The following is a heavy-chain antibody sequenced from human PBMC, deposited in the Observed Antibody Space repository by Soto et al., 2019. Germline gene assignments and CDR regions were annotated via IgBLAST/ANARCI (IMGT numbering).Heavy chain of an antibody. Sequence: QVQLQESGPGLVKPSQTLSLTCTVSGGSISSGGYSWSWIRQHPGKGLEWIGYIYYSGSTYSNPYLKSRVTITVDTSKTQCALKMSSVTAADTAVYYCARGVKIPIFGAPGGWFDPWGQGTVVTVSS. J-gene: IGHJ5*02. V-gene: IGHV4-31*03. CDR3: ARGVKIPIFGAPGGWFDP. CDR1: GGSISSGGYS. CDR2: IYYSGST. D-gene: IGHD3-3*01.